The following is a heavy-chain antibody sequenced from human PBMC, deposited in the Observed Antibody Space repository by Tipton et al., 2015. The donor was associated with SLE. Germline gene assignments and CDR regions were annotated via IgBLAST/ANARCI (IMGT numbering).Heavy chain of an antibody. CDR1: GGSVSSGSYS. CDR3: AYRTGSRAFDY. J-gene: IGHJ4*02. V-gene: IGHV4-61*01. D-gene: IGHD1-26*01. Sequence: TLSLTCTVSGGSVSSGSYSWSWIRQPPGKGLEWIGHIYYSGNTNYNPSLKSRVTISVDTSKNQFSLKLSSVTAADTAVYYCAYRTGSRAFDYWGQGNMVTVSS. CDR2: IYYSGNT.